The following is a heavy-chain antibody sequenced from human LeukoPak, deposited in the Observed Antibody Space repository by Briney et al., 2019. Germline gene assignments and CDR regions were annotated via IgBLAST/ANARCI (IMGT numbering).Heavy chain of an antibody. J-gene: IGHJ5*02. CDR3: ANFDTFDP. V-gene: IGHV3-30*18. CDR2: IYNDGSNY. Sequence: SLRFYCAAYGFTFNSNGMHWVRQAQGQELKWVAVIYNDGSNYYYKDSVKGRFTISRDNSKNTLYLQMNSLRAEDTAVYYCANFDTFDPWGQGTLVTVSS. CDR1: GFTFNSNG.